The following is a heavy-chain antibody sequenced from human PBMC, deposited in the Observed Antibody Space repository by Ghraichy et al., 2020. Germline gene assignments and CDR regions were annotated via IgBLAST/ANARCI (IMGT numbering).Heavy chain of an antibody. D-gene: IGHD3-3*01. J-gene: IGHJ4*02. CDR3: ARAQGHYAYKYDTFGYYVDQ. CDR2: INNNGRR. Sequence: SETLSLTCVVSGDSVSSDNYYWSWIRQPPGKGLEWIAYINNNGRRDYNPSLKRRLPISADTSKNKLSLILTSVTAADTAVYYCARAQGHYAYKYDTFGYYVDQWGPGTLVTVSS. V-gene: IGHV4-61*01. CDR1: GDSVSSDNYY.